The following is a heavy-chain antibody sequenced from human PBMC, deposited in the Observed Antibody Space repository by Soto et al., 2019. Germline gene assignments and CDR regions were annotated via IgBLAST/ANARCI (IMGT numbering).Heavy chain of an antibody. CDR1: GYTFTSYG. CDR3: VRCDRSSSHFDY. V-gene: IGHV1-18*04. Sequence: QVQLVQSGAEVKKPGASVKVSCKASGYTFTSYGISWVRQAPGQGLEWMGWISAYNGNTNYAQKLQGRVTMTTDTTTSTAYMELRSLRSDFKAVYDCVRCDRSSSHFDYWVQGTLVTVSS. D-gene: IGHD6-6*01. CDR2: ISAYNGNT. J-gene: IGHJ4*02.